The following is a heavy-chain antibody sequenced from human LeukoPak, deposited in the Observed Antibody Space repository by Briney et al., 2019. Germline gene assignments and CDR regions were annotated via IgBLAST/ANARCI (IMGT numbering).Heavy chain of an antibody. CDR3: ARGSHVVVPAAVDY. Sequence: GASVKVSRKASGYTFTSYGISWVRQAPGQGLEWMGWISAYNGNTNYAQKLQGRVTMTTDTSTSTAYMELRSLRSDDTAVYYCARGSHVVVPAAVDYWGQGTLVTVSS. D-gene: IGHD2-2*01. J-gene: IGHJ4*02. CDR2: ISAYNGNT. V-gene: IGHV1-18*01. CDR1: GYTFTSYG.